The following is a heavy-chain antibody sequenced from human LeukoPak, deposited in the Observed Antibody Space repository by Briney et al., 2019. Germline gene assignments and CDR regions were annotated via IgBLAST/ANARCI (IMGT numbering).Heavy chain of an antibody. J-gene: IGHJ3*02. CDR2: IYYSGIT. Sequence: SETLSLTCTVSGGSISSYYWSWIRQPPGKGLEWIGYIYYSGITNYNPSLKSRVTISVDTSKNQFSLKLSSVTAADTAVYYCASCWNYVDAFDIWGQGTMVTVSS. CDR3: ASCWNYVDAFDI. CDR1: GGSISSYY. D-gene: IGHD1-7*01. V-gene: IGHV4-59*01.